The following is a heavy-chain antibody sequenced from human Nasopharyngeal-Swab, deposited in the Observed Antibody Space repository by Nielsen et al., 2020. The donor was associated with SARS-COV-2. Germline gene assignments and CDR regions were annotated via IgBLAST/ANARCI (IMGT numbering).Heavy chain of an antibody. CDR1: GFTFGSYS. Sequence: GGSLRLSCSASGFTFGSYSMNWVRQAPGKGLEWVSSISSSSSYIYYADSVKGRFTISRDNAKNSLYLQMNSLRAGDTAVYYCARGSYYYDRSGYYDYWGQGTLVTVSS. V-gene: IGHV3-21*01. J-gene: IGHJ4*02. CDR3: ARGSYYYDRSGYYDY. CDR2: ISSSSSYI. D-gene: IGHD3-22*01.